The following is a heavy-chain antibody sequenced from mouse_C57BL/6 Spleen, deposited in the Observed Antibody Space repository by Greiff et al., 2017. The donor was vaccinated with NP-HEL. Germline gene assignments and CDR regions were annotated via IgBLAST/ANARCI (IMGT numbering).Heavy chain of an antibody. Sequence: QVQLKESGAELARPGASVKLSCKASGYTFTSYGISWVKQRPGQGLEWIGEIYPRSGNTYYNEKFKGKATLTADKSSSTAYMELRSLTSEDSAVYFCARKGWDVRGAYWGQGTPLTVSS. J-gene: IGHJ2*01. V-gene: IGHV1-81*01. CDR1: GYTFTSYG. CDR3: ARKGWDVRGAY. CDR2: IYPRSGNT. D-gene: IGHD4-1*01.